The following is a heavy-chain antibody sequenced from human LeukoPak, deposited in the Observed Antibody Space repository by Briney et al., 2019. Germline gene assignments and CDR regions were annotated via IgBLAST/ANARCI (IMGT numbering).Heavy chain of an antibody. CDR1: GFTFSSYS. J-gene: IGHJ4*02. Sequence: GGSLRLSCAASGFTFSSYSMNWVRQAPGKGLEWVSYISSSGSTIYYADSVKGRFTISRDNAKNSLYLQMNCLRAEDTAVYYCARFGEQRYLDYWGQGTLVTVSS. CDR3: ARFGEQRYLDY. V-gene: IGHV3-48*04. CDR2: ISSSGSTI. D-gene: IGHD3-10*01.